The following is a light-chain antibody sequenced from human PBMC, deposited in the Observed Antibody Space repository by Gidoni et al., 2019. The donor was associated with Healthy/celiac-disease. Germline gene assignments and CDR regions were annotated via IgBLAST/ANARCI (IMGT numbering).Light chain of an antibody. CDR1: HHVSSY. CDR3: QQRSNWPPGT. Sequence: EIVLTQSTANLSLSPGERATLSCRASHHVSSYLACYQQTPGQYPRLLIYDASNRATIIPASFSVSGSGTDFTLTISSLEPEHFAVYYCQQRSNWPPGTFGPGTKVDIK. CDR2: DAS. J-gene: IGKJ3*01. V-gene: IGKV3-11*01.